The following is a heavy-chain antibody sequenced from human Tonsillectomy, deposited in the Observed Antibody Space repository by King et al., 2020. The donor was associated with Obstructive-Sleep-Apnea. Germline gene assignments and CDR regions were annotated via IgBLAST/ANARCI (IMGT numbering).Heavy chain of an antibody. J-gene: IGHJ3*02. CDR3: ARARGHYDILTGYYPGAFHI. CDR1: AFTFTGYS. CDR2: ISSTSIYI. V-gene: IGHV3-21*01. D-gene: IGHD3-9*01. Sequence: VQLVESGGGLVKPGGSLRLSCAASAFTFTGYSMNWVRQAPGKGLEWVSSISSTSIYIYYADSVKGRFTLSRDNAKNSLYLQMNSLRAEDTAVYYCARARGHYDILTGYYPGAFHIWDQGTMVTVSS.